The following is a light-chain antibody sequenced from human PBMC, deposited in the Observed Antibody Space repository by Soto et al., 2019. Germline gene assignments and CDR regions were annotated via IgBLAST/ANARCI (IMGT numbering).Light chain of an antibody. CDR2: RDS. J-gene: IGLJ1*01. V-gene: IGLV3-9*01. Sequence: SYELTQPLSVSVALGQTARITCGGNNIGSKNVHWYQQKPGQAPVLVIYRDSNRPSGIPERFSGSNSGNTATLTISRAQAGDEADYYCQVWDSSTAVFGTGTKLTV. CDR1: NIGSKN. CDR3: QVWDSSTAV.